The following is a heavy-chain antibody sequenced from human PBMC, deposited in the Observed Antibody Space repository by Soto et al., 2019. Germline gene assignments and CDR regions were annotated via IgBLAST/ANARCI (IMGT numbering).Heavy chain of an antibody. CDR2: ISGSGGST. V-gene: IGHV3-23*01. Sequence: EVQLLESGGGLVQPGGSLRLSCAASGFTFSSYAMRWVRQAPVKGLEWVSAISGSGGSTYYADSVKGRFTISRDNSKNTLYLQMNSLRAEDTAVYCCARRGSGSYYDYGGQGTLVTVSS. CDR1: GFTFSSYA. CDR3: ARRGSGSYYDY. D-gene: IGHD1-26*01. J-gene: IGHJ4*02.